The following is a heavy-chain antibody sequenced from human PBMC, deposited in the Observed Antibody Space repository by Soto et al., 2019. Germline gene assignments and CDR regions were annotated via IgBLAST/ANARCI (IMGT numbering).Heavy chain of an antibody. CDR3: ARGGDYYDSSGESDAFDI. CDR2: IIPIFGTA. Sequence: QVQLVQSGAEVKKPGSSVKVSCKASGGTFSSYAISWVRRAPGQGLEWMGGIIPIFGTANYAQKFQGRVTITADKSTSTAYMERSSLRSEDTAVYYCARGGDYYDSSGESDAFDIWGQGTMVTVSS. CDR1: GGTFSSYA. V-gene: IGHV1-69*06. J-gene: IGHJ3*02. D-gene: IGHD3-22*01.